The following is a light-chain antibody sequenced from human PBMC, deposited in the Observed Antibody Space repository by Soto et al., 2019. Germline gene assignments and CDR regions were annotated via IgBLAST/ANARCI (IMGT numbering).Light chain of an antibody. CDR3: QQYNNWPRAT. V-gene: IGKV1-9*01. Sequence: DIQLTQSPSFLSASVGARVPITCRASQGISSYLAWYQQKPAKAPKLLIYAASSLQSGVPSRFSGSGSGTDFTPTISSLQSEDFGVYYCQQYNNWPRATFGGGTKVDIK. J-gene: IGKJ4*01. CDR1: QGISSY. CDR2: AAS.